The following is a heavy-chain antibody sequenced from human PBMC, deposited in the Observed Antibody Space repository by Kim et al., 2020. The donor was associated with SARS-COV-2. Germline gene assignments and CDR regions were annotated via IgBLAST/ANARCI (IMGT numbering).Heavy chain of an antibody. J-gene: IGHJ5*02. D-gene: IGHD1-26*01. V-gene: IGHV5-10-1*01. CDR3: ARSMGFMWDWFDP. Sequence: GESLKISCKGSGYSFTSYWISWVRQMPGKGLEWMGRIDPSDSYTNYSPSFQGHVTISADKSISTAYLQWSSLKASDTAMYYCARSMGFMWDWFDPWGQGTLVTVSS. CDR2: IDPSDSYT. CDR1: GYSFTSYW.